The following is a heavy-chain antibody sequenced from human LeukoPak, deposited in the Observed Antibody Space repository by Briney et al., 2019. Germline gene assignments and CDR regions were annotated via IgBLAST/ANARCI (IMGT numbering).Heavy chain of an antibody. J-gene: IGHJ4*02. Sequence: SETLSLTCTVSGGSISISSYYWRWIRQPPGKGLEWIGSIYYSGSTNYNPSLKSRVTIYVDMSKNQFSLKLSSVTAADTAVYYCARVDGFFSYYFDYWGQGTLVTVSS. CDR2: IYYSGST. V-gene: IGHV4-39*01. CDR3: ARVDGFFSYYFDY. CDR1: GGSISISSYY. D-gene: IGHD3-3*01.